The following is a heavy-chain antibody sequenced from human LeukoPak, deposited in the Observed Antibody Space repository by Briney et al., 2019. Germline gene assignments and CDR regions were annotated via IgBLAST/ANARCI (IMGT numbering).Heavy chain of an antibody. CDR3: ARLRTLTRYCSSTSCNPLYMDV. Sequence: GASVKVSCKASGYTFTGYYMHWVRQAPGQGLEWMGWINPNSGGTNYAQKFQGRVTMTRDTSISTAYMELSRLRSDDTAVYYCARLRTLTRYCSSTSCNPLYMDVWGKGTTVTVSS. CDR2: INPNSGGT. CDR1: GYTFTGYY. D-gene: IGHD2-2*01. V-gene: IGHV1-2*02. J-gene: IGHJ6*03.